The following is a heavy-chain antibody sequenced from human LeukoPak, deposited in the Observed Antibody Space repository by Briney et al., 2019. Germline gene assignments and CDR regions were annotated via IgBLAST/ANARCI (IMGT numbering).Heavy chain of an antibody. Sequence: PGGSLRLSCAASGFTFSTYAMHWVRQPPGKGLEWIGEVYHSGGTNYDPSLKSRVTISVDRSKNLFSLELNSVTAADTAVYYCARGNQPNFDSWGRGTLVTVSS. J-gene: IGHJ4*02. CDR3: ARGNQPNFDS. D-gene: IGHD1-14*01. CDR2: VYHSGGT. CDR1: GFTFSTYA. V-gene: IGHV4-4*02.